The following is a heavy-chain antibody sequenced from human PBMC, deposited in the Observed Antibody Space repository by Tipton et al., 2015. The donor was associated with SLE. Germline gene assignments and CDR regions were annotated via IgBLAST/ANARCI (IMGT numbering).Heavy chain of an antibody. CDR1: GASISTHF. V-gene: IGHV4-59*11. J-gene: IGHJ2*01. CDR2: ISYTGNT. Sequence: TLSLTCTVSGASISTHFWSWIRQPPWKGLEWIGYISYTGNTNFNPSLKSRVTMSVATSKNQFSLRLTSVTAADTAMYYCARDSAVNFWYFDLWGRGTLVTVSS. CDR3: ARDSAVNFWYFDL.